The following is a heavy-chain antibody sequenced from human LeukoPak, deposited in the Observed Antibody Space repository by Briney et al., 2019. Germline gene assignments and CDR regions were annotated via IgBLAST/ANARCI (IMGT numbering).Heavy chain of an antibody. CDR3: ARDWARRIVVVPAANYYYGMDV. CDR2: IIPSGGST. D-gene: IGHD2-2*01. CDR1: GYTFTSYY. V-gene: IGHV1-46*01. Sequence: GASVKVSCKASGYTFTSYYMHWVRQAPGQGLEWMGVIIPSGGSTSYAQKFQGRVTMTRDTSTSTVYMELSSLRSEDTAVYYCARDWARRIVVVPAANYYYGMDVWGQGTTVTVSS. J-gene: IGHJ6*02.